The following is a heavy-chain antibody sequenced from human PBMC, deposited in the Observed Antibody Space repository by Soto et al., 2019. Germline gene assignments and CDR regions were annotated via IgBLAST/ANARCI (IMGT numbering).Heavy chain of an antibody. V-gene: IGHV6-1*01. J-gene: IGHJ6*02. CDR3: ARDSSGWNAGAHDYYYYGMDV. D-gene: IGHD6-19*01. CDR2: TYYRSKWYN. CDR1: GDSVSSNTAA. Sequence: PSQTLSLTCGISGDSVSSNTAAWNWIRQSPSRGLEWLGRTYYRSKWYNDYSLYVKSRITITPDTPRNQFSLQLNSVTPEDTAVYYCARDSSGWNAGAHDYYYYGMDVWGQGTTVTVSS.